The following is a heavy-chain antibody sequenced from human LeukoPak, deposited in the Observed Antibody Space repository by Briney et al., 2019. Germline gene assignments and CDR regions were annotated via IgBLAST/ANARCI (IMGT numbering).Heavy chain of an antibody. CDR2: ISYDGSNK. Sequence: GRSLRLSCAASGFTFSSYGMHWVRQAPGKGLERGAVISYDGSNKFYADSVKGRFTISRDNSKNTLYLQMNSLRAEDTAFYYCAKDPHSSSWYYFDSWGQGTLVTVSS. CDR1: GFTFSSYG. D-gene: IGHD6-13*01. V-gene: IGHV3-30*18. CDR3: AKDPHSSSWYYFDS. J-gene: IGHJ4*02.